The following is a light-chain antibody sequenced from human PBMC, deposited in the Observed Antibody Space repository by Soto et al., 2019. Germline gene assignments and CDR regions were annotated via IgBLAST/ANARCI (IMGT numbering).Light chain of an antibody. J-gene: IGKJ1*01. CDR1: QRYSSTF. V-gene: IGKV3-20*01. CDR2: GAS. Sequence: EIVLTQSPGTPSLSPGERASLSCRASQRYSSTFLAWYQQKPGQAPRLLIYGASSRATGIPDRFSGSGSGTDFTLTISRLEAEDFAMYYCQQCGGSPTFGQGTKVEVK. CDR3: QQCGGSPT.